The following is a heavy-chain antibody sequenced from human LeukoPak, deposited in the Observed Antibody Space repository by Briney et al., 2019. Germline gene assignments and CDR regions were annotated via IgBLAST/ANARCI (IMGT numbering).Heavy chain of an antibody. CDR1: GGTFSSYA. Sequence: SVKVSCKASGGTFSSYAISWVRQAPGQGLEWTGRIIPILGIANYAQKFQGRVTITADKSTSTAYMELSSLRSEDTAVYYCARTLQVYYYGMDVWGQGTTVTVSS. CDR3: ARTLQVYYYGMDV. J-gene: IGHJ6*02. CDR2: IIPILGIA. V-gene: IGHV1-69*04.